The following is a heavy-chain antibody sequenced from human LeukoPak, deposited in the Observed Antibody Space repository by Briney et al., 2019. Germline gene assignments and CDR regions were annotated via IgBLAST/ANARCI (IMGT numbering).Heavy chain of an antibody. CDR1: GGTFSSYA. CDR2: IIPIFGTA. CDR3: ARDGGYCGSTSCFLVNWFDP. D-gene: IGHD2-2*01. Sequence: SVKVSCKASGGTFSSYAISWVRQAPGQGLEWMGGIIPIFGTANYAQKFQGRVTITTDESTSTAYMELSSLRSEDTAVYYCARDGGYCGSTSCFLVNWFDPWGQGTLVTVSS. V-gene: IGHV1-69*05. J-gene: IGHJ5*02.